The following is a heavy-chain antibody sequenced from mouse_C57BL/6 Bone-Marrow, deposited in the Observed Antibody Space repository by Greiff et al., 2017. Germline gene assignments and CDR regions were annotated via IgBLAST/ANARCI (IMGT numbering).Heavy chain of an antibody. J-gene: IGHJ4*01. V-gene: IGHV1-53*01. CDR3: ANYYGIAMDY. CDR1: GYTFTSYW. Sequence: VQLQQPGTELVKPGASVKLSCKASGYTFTSYWMHWVKQRPGQGLEWIGNLTPSNGGTNYNEKFNSKATLTVDKSSSTAYMQLSSLTSEDAAVYYCANYYGIAMDYWGQGTSVTVSS. D-gene: IGHD1-1*01. CDR2: LTPSNGGT.